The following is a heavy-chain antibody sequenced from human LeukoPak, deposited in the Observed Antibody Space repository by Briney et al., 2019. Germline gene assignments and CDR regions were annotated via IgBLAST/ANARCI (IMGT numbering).Heavy chain of an antibody. Sequence: PGGSLRLSCAAPGFTFSSYAMAWVRQAPGKGLEWVSSISGGGGGTYYADSVKGRFTISRDNSKNTLYLQMNSLRAEDTAVYYCAREGGSFLRYFDSWGQGTLVTVSS. CDR2: ISGGGGGT. V-gene: IGHV3-23*01. J-gene: IGHJ4*02. D-gene: IGHD1-26*01. CDR1: GFTFSSYA. CDR3: AREGGSFLRYFDS.